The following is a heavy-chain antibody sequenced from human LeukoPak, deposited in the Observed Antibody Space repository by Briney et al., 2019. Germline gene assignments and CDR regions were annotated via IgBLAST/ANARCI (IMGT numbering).Heavy chain of an antibody. V-gene: IGHV3-11*01. CDR2: ISSSGSSI. Sequence: GGSLRLSCAASGFTFSDYHMSWIRQAPGKGLEWVSYISSSGSSIYYADSVKGRFTISRDNAKNSLYLQMNSLRAEDTAVYYCARVTTSGSYKFDNWGQGTLVTVSS. J-gene: IGHJ4*02. CDR1: GFTFSDYH. CDR3: ARVTTSGSYKFDN. D-gene: IGHD3-10*01.